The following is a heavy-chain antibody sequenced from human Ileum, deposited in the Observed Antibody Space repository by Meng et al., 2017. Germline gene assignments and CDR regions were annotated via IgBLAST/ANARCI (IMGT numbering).Heavy chain of an antibody. CDR2: IYHSGST. J-gene: IGHJ4*02. D-gene: IGHD4-17*01. Sequence: QVQLQGSGPVLGKPAGTLSLTGAVSGGSISSSNWWSWVRQPPGKGLEWIGEIYHSGSTNYNPSLKSRVTISVDKSKNQFSLKLSSVTAADTAVYYCARIDDYGDYVDYWGQGTLVTVSS. CDR1: GGSISSSNW. CDR3: ARIDDYGDYVDY. V-gene: IGHV4-4*02.